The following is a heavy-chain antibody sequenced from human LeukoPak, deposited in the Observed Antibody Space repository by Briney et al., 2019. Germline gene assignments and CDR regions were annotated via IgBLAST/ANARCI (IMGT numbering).Heavy chain of an antibody. CDR1: GFTFSSYW. CDR3: ARADSSMARALDV. V-gene: IGHV3-74*01. CDR2: ISTDESGT. D-gene: IGHD2/OR15-2a*01. Sequence: GGSLRLSCAASGFTFSSYWMSWVRQAPGKGLVWVSRISTDESGTNYADSVKGRFTISRDNAKNTLFLQMNSLRAEDTAVYYCARADSSMARALDVWGQGTMVTVSS. J-gene: IGHJ3*01.